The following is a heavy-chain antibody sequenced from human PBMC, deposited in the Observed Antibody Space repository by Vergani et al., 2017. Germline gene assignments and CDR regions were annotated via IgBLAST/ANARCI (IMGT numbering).Heavy chain of an antibody. Sequence: QVQLVESGGGMVKPGGSLRLSCAASGFTFSDYYMSWIRQAPGKGLEWVSYISSSSSYTNYADSVKGRFTISRDNAKNSLYLQMNSLRAEDPAVYYCAGDGLVGVPAASGDFQHWGQGTLVTVSS. CDR3: AGDGLVGVPAASGDFQH. CDR1: GFTFSDYY. D-gene: IGHD2-2*01. J-gene: IGHJ1*01. CDR2: ISSSSSYT. V-gene: IGHV3-11*05.